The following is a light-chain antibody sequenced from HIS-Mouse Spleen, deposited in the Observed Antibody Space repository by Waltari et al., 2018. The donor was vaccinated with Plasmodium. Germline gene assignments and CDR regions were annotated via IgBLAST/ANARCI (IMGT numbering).Light chain of an antibody. CDR1: ALPQKS. CDR3: YSTDSSGNHRV. J-gene: IGLJ3*02. Sequence: SYELTQPPSVSVSPGQTARITCSGDALPQKSSYLYQQNSGQAPVLVIYEDSKRPSGIPERFSGSSSGTMATLTISGAQVEDEADYYCYSTDSSGNHRVFGGGTKLTVL. CDR2: EDS. V-gene: IGLV3-10*01.